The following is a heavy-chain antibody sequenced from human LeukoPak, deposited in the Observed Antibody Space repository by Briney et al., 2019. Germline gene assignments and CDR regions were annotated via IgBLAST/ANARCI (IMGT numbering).Heavy chain of an antibody. CDR3: ARQAQDGTDNYFHP. D-gene: IGHD1-14*01. J-gene: IGHJ5*02. Sequence: SETLSLTCTVSSGSISGHYWSWIRQSPGRGLEWIGNIYTSGVTKYNPSLNSRVTPSIDTPKHRFPLTGSSMSAPDTPIYFCARQAQDGTDNYFHPWGRGILVSVSS. V-gene: IGHV4-4*09. CDR2: IYTSGVT. CDR1: SGSISGHY.